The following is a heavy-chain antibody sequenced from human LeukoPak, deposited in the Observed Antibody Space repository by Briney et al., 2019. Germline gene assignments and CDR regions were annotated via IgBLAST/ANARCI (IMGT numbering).Heavy chain of an antibody. J-gene: IGHJ3*01. CDR1: GFIFSTYW. D-gene: IGHD5-24*01. CDR2: INQDGSET. CDR3: VRGFNGYFGFDL. V-gene: IGHV3-7*05. Sequence: GGSLRLSCAASGFIFSTYWMSWVRLAPGKGLEWVANINQDGSETFYVDSVKGRFTISRDNGKNSMFVQMDSLRAEDTAVYYCVRGFNGYFGFDLWGQGTMVTVSS.